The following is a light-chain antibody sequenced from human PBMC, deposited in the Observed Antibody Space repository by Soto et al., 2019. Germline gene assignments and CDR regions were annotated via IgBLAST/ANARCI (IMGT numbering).Light chain of an antibody. CDR3: QQSYSGPLT. CDR1: QSISSY. V-gene: IGKV1-39*01. CDR2: AAS. Sequence: DIQMTQSTSSLSASVGDRVTITCRASQSISSYLNWYQQKPGKAPKVLIYAASSLQSGVPSRFSGIGSGTDFTLSISSLQPEDFATYYCQQSYSGPLTFGGGTKV. J-gene: IGKJ4*01.